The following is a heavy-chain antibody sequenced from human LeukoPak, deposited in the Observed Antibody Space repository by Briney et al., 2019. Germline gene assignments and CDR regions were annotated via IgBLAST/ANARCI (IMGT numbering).Heavy chain of an antibody. Sequence: GGSLRLSCAASRFTFSSYSMNWVRQAPGRGLEWVSSIISSSSYIYYADSVKGPFTISRDNAKNSLYRQRSSLRAEETAVYYCARDAIWGQGKLVTVSS. V-gene: IGHV3-21*01. J-gene: IGHJ4*02. CDR1: RFTFSSYS. CDR2: IISSSSYI. CDR3: ARDAI.